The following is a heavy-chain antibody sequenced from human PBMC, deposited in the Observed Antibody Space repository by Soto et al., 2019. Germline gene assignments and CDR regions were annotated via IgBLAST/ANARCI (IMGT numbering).Heavy chain of an antibody. CDR1: GFTFSSYG. CDR2: IWSDGSNK. V-gene: IGHV3-33*01. D-gene: IGHD5-18*01. Sequence: QVQLVESGGGVVQPGRSLRLSCAASGFTFSSYGMHWVRQAPGKGLEWVAVIWSDGSNKYYADSVKGRFTISRDNSKNTLYLQMNSLRAEDTAVYYCARGRVDTAMVRSDYGMDVWGQGTTVTVSS. CDR3: ARGRVDTAMVRSDYGMDV. J-gene: IGHJ6*02.